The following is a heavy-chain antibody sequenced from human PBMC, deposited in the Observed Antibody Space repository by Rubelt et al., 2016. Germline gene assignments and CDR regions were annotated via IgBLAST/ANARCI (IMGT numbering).Heavy chain of an antibody. V-gene: IGHV3-23*01. CDR2: ISGSGGST. J-gene: IGHJ4*02. D-gene: IGHD1-26*01. CDR1: GFTFSSYA. Sequence: VQPGGSLRLPCAASGFTFSSYAMSWVRQAPGKGLAWVSAISGSGGSTYYADSVKGRFTISRDNSKNTLYLQMNSLRAEDTAVYYCAKDPDSGSYPPRPFDYWGQGTLVTVSS. CDR3: AKDPDSGSYPPRPFDY.